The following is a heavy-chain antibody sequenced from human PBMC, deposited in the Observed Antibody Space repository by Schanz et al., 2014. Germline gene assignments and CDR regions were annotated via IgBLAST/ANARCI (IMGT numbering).Heavy chain of an antibody. V-gene: IGHV3-23*01. J-gene: IGHJ4*02. CDR2: FNDGGVNK. CDR1: GFTLSSYG. Sequence: EVQLLESGGGLVQPGGSLRLSCTASGFTLSSYGMHWVRQAPGKGLEWVSSFNDGGVNKYYADSVKGRFTISSDNSKSTLYLQMSSLRAEDTAVYYCAKSQGSSFDSWGQGTLVTVSS. CDR3: AKSQGSSFDS. D-gene: IGHD6-13*01.